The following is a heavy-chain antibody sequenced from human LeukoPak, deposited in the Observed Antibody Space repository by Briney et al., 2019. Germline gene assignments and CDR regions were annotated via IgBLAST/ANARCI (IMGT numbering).Heavy chain of an antibody. CDR1: GGSISSYS. CDR2: ISYSGST. D-gene: IGHD7-27*01. V-gene: IGHV4-59*01. CDR3: ARDETSHWGSGVFDI. Sequence: PSETLSLTCTVSGGSISSYSWSWIRQPPGKGLEWIGYISYSGSTNYNPSLRSRVTISVDTSNNQFSLKLSSVTAADTAVYYCARDETSHWGSGVFDIWGQGTMVAVSS. J-gene: IGHJ3*02.